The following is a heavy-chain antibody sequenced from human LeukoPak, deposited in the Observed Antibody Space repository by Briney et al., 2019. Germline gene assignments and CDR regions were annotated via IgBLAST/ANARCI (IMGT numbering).Heavy chain of an antibody. CDR1: GFTFSSYG. Sequence: GGSLRLSCAASGFTFSSYGMSWVRQAPGKGLEWVSAISGSGGDTYYADSVEGLFTISRDNSKNTVFPRMNRLRAEDTAVYYCAKYDSFDHYYDSSGRFDCWGQGTLVTVSS. J-gene: IGHJ4*02. CDR3: AKYDSFDHYYDSSGRFDC. V-gene: IGHV3-23*01. D-gene: IGHD3-22*01. CDR2: ISGSGGDT.